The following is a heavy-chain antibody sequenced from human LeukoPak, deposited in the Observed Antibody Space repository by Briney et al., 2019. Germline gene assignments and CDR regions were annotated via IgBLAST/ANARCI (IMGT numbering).Heavy chain of an antibody. CDR3: ARHSSSSAFDY. J-gene: IGHJ4*02. CDR1: GYTFTSYD. Sequence: ASGTVSCTASGYTFTSYDINWVRQATGQGLEWMGGMNTNSGNTGYAQKFQGRVTMTRNTSISTAYMELSSLRSEDTAVYYCARHSSSSAFDYWGQGTLVTVSS. CDR2: MNTNSGNT. V-gene: IGHV1-8*01. D-gene: IGHD6-6*01.